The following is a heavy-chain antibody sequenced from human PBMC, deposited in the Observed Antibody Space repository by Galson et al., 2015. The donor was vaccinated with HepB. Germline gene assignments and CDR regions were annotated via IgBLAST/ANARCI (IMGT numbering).Heavy chain of an antibody. J-gene: IGHJ6*03. CDR2: IDWDDDK. V-gene: IGHV2-70*11. CDR1: GFSLSTSGMC. Sequence: PALVKPTQTLTLTCTFSGFSLSTSGMCVSWIRQPPGKALEWLARIDWDDDKYYSTSLKTRLTISKDTSKNQVVLTMTNMDPVDTATYYCARMSPGAYYDFWSGYGEHGPPSRKQYYYYYVDVWGKGTTVTVSS. CDR3: ARMSPGAYYDFWSGYGEHGPPSRKQYYYYYVDV. D-gene: IGHD3-3*01.